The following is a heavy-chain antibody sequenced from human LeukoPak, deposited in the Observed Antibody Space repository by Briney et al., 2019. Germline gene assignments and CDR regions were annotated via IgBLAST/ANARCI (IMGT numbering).Heavy chain of an antibody. CDR1: GGSIRSYY. CDR2: IYSSGTT. CDR3: ARHVWLGPFDI. J-gene: IGHJ3*02. Sequence: PSETLSLTCTVSGGSIRSYYWSWIRQPPGKGLEWIGYIYSSGTTYYNPSLKSRVTISLDTSKTQFSLKLSSVTAADTAIYYCARHVWLGPFDIWDQGTMVTVSS. D-gene: IGHD3-16*01. V-gene: IGHV4-59*08.